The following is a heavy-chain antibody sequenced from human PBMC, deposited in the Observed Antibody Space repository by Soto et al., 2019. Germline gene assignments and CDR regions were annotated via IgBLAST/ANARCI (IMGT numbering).Heavy chain of an antibody. CDR3: ARSPPSTGYLGP. CDR1: GYTFTNYD. Sequence: ASVKVSCKASGYTFTNYDINWVRQATGQGPEWMGWMNANDGHTGYAQKFQGRVTMTRDTSIATAYMELSSLTSEDTAVYYCARSPPSTGYLGPWGKDTRVTVSS. J-gene: IGHJ5*02. CDR2: MNANDGHT. V-gene: IGHV1-8*01. D-gene: IGHD1-1*01.